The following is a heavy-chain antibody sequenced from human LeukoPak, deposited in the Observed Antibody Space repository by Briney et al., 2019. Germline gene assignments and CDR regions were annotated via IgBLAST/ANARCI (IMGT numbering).Heavy chain of an antibody. J-gene: IGHJ5*02. CDR3: ARESTPLRGAFDP. D-gene: IGHD5-24*01. Sequence: PGGSLRLSCAASGFTVRNNHMSGVRQAPGKGLEWVSVIDSRDNTYHADSVKGRFTISRHTSKNTLYLQMNSLRAEDTAVYYCARESTPLRGAFDPWGPGTLVTVSS. CDR2: IDSRDNT. CDR1: GFTVRNNH. V-gene: IGHV3-53*04.